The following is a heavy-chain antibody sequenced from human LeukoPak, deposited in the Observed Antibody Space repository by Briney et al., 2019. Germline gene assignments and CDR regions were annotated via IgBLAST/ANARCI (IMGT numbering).Heavy chain of an antibody. J-gene: IGHJ4*02. CDR3: ARAAISYFDY. CDR1: GGPFSGYY. Sequence: PSETLSLTCAVYGGPFSGYYWSWIRQPPGKALEWIGEINHSGSTNYNPPLKSRVTISVDRSKNQFSLKLSSVTAADTAVYYCARAAISYFDYWGQGTLVTVSS. CDR2: INHSGST. V-gene: IGHV4-34*01. D-gene: IGHD2-21*02.